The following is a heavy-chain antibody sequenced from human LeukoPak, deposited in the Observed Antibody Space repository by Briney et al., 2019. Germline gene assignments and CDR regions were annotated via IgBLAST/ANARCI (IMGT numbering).Heavy chain of an antibody. CDR1: GGSISSSSYY. V-gene: IGHV4-61*05. CDR2: IYYSGST. CDR3: ARATPYYDILTGYDQDAFDI. D-gene: IGHD3-9*01. Sequence: SETLSLTCTVSGGSISSSSYYWGWIRQPPGKGLEWIGYIYYSGSTNYNPSLKSRVTISVDTSKNQFSLKLSSVTAADTAVYYCARATPYYDILTGYDQDAFDIWGQGTMVTVSS. J-gene: IGHJ3*02.